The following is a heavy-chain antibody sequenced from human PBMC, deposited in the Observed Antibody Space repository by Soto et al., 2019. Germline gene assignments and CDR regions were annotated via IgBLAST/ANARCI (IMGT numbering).Heavy chain of an antibody. D-gene: IGHD2-2*01. CDR2: ISAYNGNT. J-gene: IGHJ6*02. CDR3: ARVYCSSTSYCYYYYGMDV. V-gene: IGHV1-18*04. Sequence: ASVKVSCKASGYTFTSYGISWVRQAPGQGLEWMGWISAYNGNTNYAQKLQGRVTMTTDTSTSTAYMELRSLRSDDTAAYYCARVYCSSTSYCYYYYGMDVWGQGTTVTVSS. CDR1: GYTFTSYG.